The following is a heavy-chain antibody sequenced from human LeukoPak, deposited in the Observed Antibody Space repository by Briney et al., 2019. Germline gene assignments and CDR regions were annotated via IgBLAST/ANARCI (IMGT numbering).Heavy chain of an antibody. CDR2: IYYSGST. J-gene: IGHJ4*02. CDR1: GGSISSGGYY. D-gene: IGHD3-22*01. V-gene: IGHV4-31*03. Sequence: SENLSLTCTVSGGSISSGGYYWSWIRQHPGKGLEWIGYIYYSGSTYYNPSLKSRVTISVDTSKNQFSLKLSSVTAADTAVYYCARVPYYYDSSGYGPDFDYWGQGTLVTVSS. CDR3: ARVPYYYDSSGYGPDFDY.